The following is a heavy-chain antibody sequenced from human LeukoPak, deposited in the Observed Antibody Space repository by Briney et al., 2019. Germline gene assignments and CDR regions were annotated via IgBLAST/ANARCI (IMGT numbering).Heavy chain of an antibody. CDR1: GFTFSDYA. CDR2: ISGSGGST. Sequence: GGSLRLSCAASGFTFSDYALNWVRQAPGKGLEWVSAISGSGGSTYYADSAKGRFTISRDNSKNTLYLQVNSLRAEDTAVYYCAKGGRGSGSYNYFDYWGQGTLVTVSS. V-gene: IGHV3-23*01. D-gene: IGHD3-10*01. J-gene: IGHJ4*02. CDR3: AKGGRGSGSYNYFDY.